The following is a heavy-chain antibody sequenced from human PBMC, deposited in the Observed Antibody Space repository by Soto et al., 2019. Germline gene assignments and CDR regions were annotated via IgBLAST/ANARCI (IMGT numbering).Heavy chain of an antibody. V-gene: IGHV3-30-3*01. CDR2: ISYDGSNK. Sequence: QVQLVESGGGVVQPGRSLRLSCAASGFTFSSYAMHWVRQAPGKGLEWVAVISYDGSNKYYADSVKGRFTISRDNSKNTLYLQMNSLRAEVTAVYYCARGGEAFGAFDIWGQGTMVTVSS. CDR1: GFTFSSYA. CDR3: ARGGEAFGAFDI. J-gene: IGHJ3*02. D-gene: IGHD3-10*01.